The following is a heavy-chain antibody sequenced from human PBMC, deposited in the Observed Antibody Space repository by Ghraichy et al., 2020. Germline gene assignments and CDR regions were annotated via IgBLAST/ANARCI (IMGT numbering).Heavy chain of an antibody. J-gene: IGHJ4*02. Sequence: ASVKVSYKASGYTFTSYGISWVRQAPGQGLEWMGWISVYNGNTNYAQKLQGRVTMTTDTSTSTAYMELRSLRSDDTAVYYCARDSDCTGGVCYLDYWGQGTLVTVSS. D-gene: IGHD2-8*02. V-gene: IGHV1-18*01. CDR2: ISVYNGNT. CDR1: GYTFTSYG. CDR3: ARDSDCTGGVCYLDY.